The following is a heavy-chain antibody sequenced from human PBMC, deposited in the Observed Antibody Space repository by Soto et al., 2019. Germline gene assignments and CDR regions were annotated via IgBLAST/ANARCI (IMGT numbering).Heavy chain of an antibody. J-gene: IGHJ4*02. CDR3: ARGQVVAAQH. CDR1: GGSISSGGYS. D-gene: IGHD2-15*01. V-gene: IGHV4-30-2*01. Sequence: QLQLQESGSGLVKPSQTLSLTCAVSGGSISSGGYSWSWIRQPPGKGLEWIGYIYHSGSTYYNPSPQMRLTISVDRSKNPFSLKLSSVTAADTAVYYCARGQVVAAQHWGQGTLVTVSS. CDR2: IYHSGST.